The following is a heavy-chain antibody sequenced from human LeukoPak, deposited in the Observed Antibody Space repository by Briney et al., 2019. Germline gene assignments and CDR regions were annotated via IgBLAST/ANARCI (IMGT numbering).Heavy chain of an antibody. V-gene: IGHV1-46*01. CDR3: ARESGSSSSDYYYGMDV. Sequence: GASVKVSCKASGYTFTSYYVHWVRQAPGQGLEWMGIINPSGGSTSYAQKFQGRVTMTRDTSTSTVYMELSSLRSEDTAVYYCARESGSSSSDYYYGMDVWGQGTTVTVSS. CDR2: INPSGGST. J-gene: IGHJ6*02. D-gene: IGHD6-6*01. CDR1: GYTFTSYY.